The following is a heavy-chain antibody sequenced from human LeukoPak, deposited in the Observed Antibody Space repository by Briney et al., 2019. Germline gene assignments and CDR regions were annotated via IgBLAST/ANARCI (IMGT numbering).Heavy chain of an antibody. D-gene: IGHD2-15*01. CDR2: IKTDGSIT. J-gene: IGHJ6*03. CDR3: AREPRYCSGGRCYYYYMDV. CDR1: GFSFSVFW. Sequence: GGSLRLSCAASGFSFSVFWMHWVRQVPGKGPVWVSRIKTDGSITDYADSVKGRFTFSRDNAKNTLYLQMNSLRAEDTAVYYCAREPRYCSGGRCYYYYMDVWGKGTTVTISS. V-gene: IGHV3-74*01.